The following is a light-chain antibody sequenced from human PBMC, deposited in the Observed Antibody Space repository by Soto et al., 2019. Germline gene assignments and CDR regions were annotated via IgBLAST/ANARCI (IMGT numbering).Light chain of an antibody. J-gene: IGLJ1*01. CDR1: TGAVPSRHH. Sequence: QAVLTQHPSLTLSPGETIPLTCRSNTGAVPSRHHPYWSQQNPGQAPRTLIYHTTNRHSWTPARFSGSLLGGKAALPLSGAPLEDEAADSGLSASSGARPCVFGGGTKGPVL. V-gene: IGLV7-46*01. CDR3: LSASSGARPCV. CDR2: HTT.